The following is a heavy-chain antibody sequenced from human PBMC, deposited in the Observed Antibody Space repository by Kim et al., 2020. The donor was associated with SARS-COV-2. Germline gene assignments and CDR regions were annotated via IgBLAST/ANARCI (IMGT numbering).Heavy chain of an antibody. Sequence: SETLSLTCAVYGGSFSGYYWSWIRQPPGKGLEWIGEINHSGSTNYNPSLKSRVTISVDTSKNQFSLKLSSVTAADTAVYYCARGLYSSGPRHWFDPWGQGTLVTVSS. J-gene: IGHJ5*02. D-gene: IGHD6-19*01. CDR3: ARGLYSSGPRHWFDP. V-gene: IGHV4-34*01. CDR2: INHSGST. CDR1: GGSFSGYY.